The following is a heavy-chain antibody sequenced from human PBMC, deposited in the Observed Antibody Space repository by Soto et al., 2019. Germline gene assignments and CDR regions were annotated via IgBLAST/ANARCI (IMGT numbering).Heavy chain of an antibody. J-gene: IGHJ4*02. CDR3: ARDWSYALNY. CDR2: INSDGTDT. D-gene: IGHD3-16*01. Sequence: GGSVRLSCAASGFTFSSSWMHWVRQAPGKGLVWVSHINSDGTDTNYADSVKGRFTISRDNAKNTVYLQMNSLRAEDTAVYYCARDWSYALNYWGQGSLVTVSS. CDR1: GFTFSSSW. V-gene: IGHV3-74*01.